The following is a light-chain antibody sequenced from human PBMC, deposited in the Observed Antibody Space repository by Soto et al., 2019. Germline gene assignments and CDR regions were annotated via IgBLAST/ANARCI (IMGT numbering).Light chain of an antibody. V-gene: IGLV2-14*03. CDR2: DVN. J-gene: IGLJ1*01. CDR3: NSYTTSTVDV. CDR1: SSDVGAYDY. Sequence: QSALTQPASVSGSPGQSITISCTGTSSDVGAYDYVSWYQQHPGKAPRLMIYDVNNRPSGVSDRFSGSKSGNSASLTISGLQAEDEADYYCNSYTTSTVDVFGTGNKVTVL.